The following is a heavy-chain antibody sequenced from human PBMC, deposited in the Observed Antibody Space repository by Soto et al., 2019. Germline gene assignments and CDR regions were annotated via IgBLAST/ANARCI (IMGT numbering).Heavy chain of an antibody. J-gene: IGHJ5*02. V-gene: IGHV2-5*01. CDR3: ALEVYGSDNWFDA. D-gene: IGHD2-8*02. CDR1: GFSLSTTGVG. CDR2: IYWNEEK. Sequence: QITLEESGPTLVKPTQSLTLTCTFSGFSLSTTGVGVAWIRQPPGKAREWLALIYWNEEKRYSPSLKSRLTITKDTSKTQLVLTMTNMDPLDTVTYNCALEVYGSDNWFDAWGQGTLVTVSS.